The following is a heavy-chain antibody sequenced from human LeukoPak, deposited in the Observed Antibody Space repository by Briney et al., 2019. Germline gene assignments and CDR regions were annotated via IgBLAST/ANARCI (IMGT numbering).Heavy chain of an antibody. J-gene: IGHJ4*02. CDR1: GYTFTGYY. D-gene: IGHD3-10*01. Sequence: ASVKVSCKASGYTFTGYYMHWVRQAPGQGLEWMGWINPNSGGTNYAQRFQGRVTMTSDTSISTAYMELSRLRSDDTAVYYCAREAPSGCFDYWGQGTLVTVSS. CDR2: INPNSGGT. CDR3: AREAPSGCFDY. V-gene: IGHV1-2*02.